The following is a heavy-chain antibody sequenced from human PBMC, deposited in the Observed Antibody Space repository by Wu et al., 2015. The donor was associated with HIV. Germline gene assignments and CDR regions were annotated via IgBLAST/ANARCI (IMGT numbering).Heavy chain of an antibody. J-gene: IGHJ6*02. V-gene: IGHV1-2*02. CDR1: GYSFTAYC. CDR2: ICPKSGDI. CDR3: ARVRSVVLLNVQRYGMDV. D-gene: IGHD6-25*01. Sequence: QVQLVQSGAEVTKPGASVRVSCQTSGYSFTAYCIHWVRQAPGQGLDWMGWICPKSGDINYAQKFQGRVTMTRDTSISTAYMELTRLRSDDTAVYYCARVRSVVLLNVQRYGMDVWGQGTTVTVSS.